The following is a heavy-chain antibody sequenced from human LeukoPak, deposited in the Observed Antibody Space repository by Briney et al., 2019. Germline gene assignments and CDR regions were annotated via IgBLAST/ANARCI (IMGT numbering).Heavy chain of an antibody. CDR3: ARVNVVVVAATVYYYYGMDV. CDR2: IYISGST. CDR1: GGSISSYY. V-gene: IGHV4-4*07. J-gene: IGHJ6*02. D-gene: IGHD2-15*01. Sequence: PSETLSLTCTVSGGSISSYYWSWIRQSAGKGLEWIGRIYISGSTYYNPSLTSRVTMSVDTSKNQFSLKLSSVTAADTAVYYCARVNVVVVAATVYYYYGMDVWGQGTTVTVSS.